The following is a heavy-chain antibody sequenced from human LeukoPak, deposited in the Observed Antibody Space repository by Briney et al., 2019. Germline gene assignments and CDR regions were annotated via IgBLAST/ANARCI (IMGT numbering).Heavy chain of an antibody. V-gene: IGHV3-23*01. CDR3: ARASYYDSSGYYDNWFDP. CDR2: ISGSGGST. J-gene: IGHJ5*02. D-gene: IGHD3-22*01. Sequence: GGSLRLSCAASGFTFSSYAMSWVRQAPGKGLEWVSAISGSGGSTYYADSVKGRFTISRDNSKNTLYLQMNSLRAEDTAVYYCARASYYDSSGYYDNWFDPWGQGTLVTVSS. CDR1: GFTFSSYA.